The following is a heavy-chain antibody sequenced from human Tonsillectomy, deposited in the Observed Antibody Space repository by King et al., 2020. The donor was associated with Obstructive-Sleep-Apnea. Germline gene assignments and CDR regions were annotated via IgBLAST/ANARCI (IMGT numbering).Heavy chain of an antibody. CDR1: GFTFSSYS. Sequence: VQLVESGGGLVKPGGSLRLSCAASGFTFSSYSMNWVRQAPGKGLEWVSSISSSSSYIYYADSVKGRFTISRDNAKNSLYLQMNSLRAEDTAVYYCARDGISRTLAAAGGNPTIYWGQGTLVTVSS. CDR2: ISSSSSYI. D-gene: IGHD6-13*01. J-gene: IGHJ4*02. V-gene: IGHV3-21*01. CDR3: ARDGISRTLAAAGGNPTIY.